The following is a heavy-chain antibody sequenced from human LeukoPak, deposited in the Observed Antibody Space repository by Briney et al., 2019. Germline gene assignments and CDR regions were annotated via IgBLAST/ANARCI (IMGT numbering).Heavy chain of an antibody. D-gene: IGHD5-18*01. J-gene: IGHJ4*02. Sequence: PGGSLRLSCEAPDLPFDDYARNWVGQAPGKGLEWVSGISWNSGIIAYGDSVKGRFTISRDNAKNSLYLQMNSLRPEDMAFYYCAKGYTYALKHYLDYWGQGTLVTVSS. V-gene: IGHV3-9*03. CDR2: ISWNSGII. CDR1: DLPFDDYA. CDR3: AKGYTYALKHYLDY.